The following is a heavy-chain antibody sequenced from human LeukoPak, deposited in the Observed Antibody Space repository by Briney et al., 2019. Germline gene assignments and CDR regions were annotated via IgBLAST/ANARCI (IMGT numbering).Heavy chain of an antibody. CDR2: IYTSGST. V-gene: IGHV4-4*07. CDR3: ARESVTTSYYYYYMDV. D-gene: IGHD4-17*01. J-gene: IGHJ6*03. CDR1: GGSISSCY. Sequence: KPSETLSLTCTVSGGSISSCYWSWIRQPAGKGLEWIGRIYTSGSTNYNPSLKSRVTMSVDTSKNQFSLKLSSVTAADTAVYYCARESVTTSYYYYYMDVWGKGTTVTISS.